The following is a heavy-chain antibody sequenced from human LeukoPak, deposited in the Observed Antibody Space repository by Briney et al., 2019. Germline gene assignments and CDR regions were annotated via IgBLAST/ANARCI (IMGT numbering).Heavy chain of an antibody. V-gene: IGHV1-69*02. Sequence: SVKVSCKASGGTFSSYTVSWVRQAPGQGLEWMGRIIPILGIANYAQKFQGIVTITADKSTSTAYMELSSLRSEATALYYCPRGHYYDSSGHHSAAEYFQHRRQATLVTVSS. CDR1: GGTFSSYT. D-gene: IGHD3-22*01. J-gene: IGHJ1*01. CDR2: IIPILGIA. CDR3: PRGHYYDSSGHHSAAEYFQH.